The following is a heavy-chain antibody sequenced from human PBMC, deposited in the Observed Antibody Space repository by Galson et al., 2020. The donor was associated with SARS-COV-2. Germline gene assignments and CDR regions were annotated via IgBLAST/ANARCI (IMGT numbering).Heavy chain of an antibody. D-gene: IGHD6-13*01. V-gene: IGHV1-2*02. CDR2: INPNSGGT. CDR1: GYTFTGYY. Sequence: ASVKVSCKASGYTFTGYYMHWVRQAPGQGLEWMGWINPNSGGTNYPQKFQGRVTMTRDTSISPAYMELSRLRSDDTAVYYWARVGRAAAAGTYYYCYGMDVWGEGTVVAVSS. CDR3: ARVGRAAAAGTYYYCYGMDV. J-gene: IGHJ6*04.